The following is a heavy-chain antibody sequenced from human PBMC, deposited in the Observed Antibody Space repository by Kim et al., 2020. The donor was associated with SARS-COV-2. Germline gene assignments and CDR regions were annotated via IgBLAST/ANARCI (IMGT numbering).Heavy chain of an antibody. J-gene: IGHJ4*02. CDR1: EFTFSRYS. V-gene: IGHV3-21*01. CDR2: ISRNSDYI. CDR3: ARELSLGRPGGFDY. Sequence: GGSLRLSCAASEFTFSRYSMNWVRQAPGKGLEWVSTISRNSDYIYYADSVEGRFTISRDNAKNSLYLQMNSLRADDTAMYYCARELSLGRPGGFDYWGQG. D-gene: IGHD2-8*01.